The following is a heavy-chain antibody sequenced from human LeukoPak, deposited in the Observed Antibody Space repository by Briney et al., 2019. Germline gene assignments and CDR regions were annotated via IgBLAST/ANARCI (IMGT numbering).Heavy chain of an antibody. D-gene: IGHD2-2*01. Sequence: GGSLRHSRAASGFTFCSYTMNCVRHAPGGGLEWVSYLIGSSSYIYYADSVKGRFTISRDNAKNSLYLQMSSLGAEDTAVYYCARDKVGSTVVVPAFGYWGQGTLVTVSS. CDR3: ARDKVGSTVVVPAFGY. V-gene: IGHV3-21*01. J-gene: IGHJ4*02. CDR2: LIGSSSYI. CDR1: GFTFCSYT.